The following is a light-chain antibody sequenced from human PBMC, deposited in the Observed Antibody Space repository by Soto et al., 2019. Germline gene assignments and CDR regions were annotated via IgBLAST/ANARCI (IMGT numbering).Light chain of an antibody. CDR2: SNN. J-gene: IGLJ1*01. CDR1: SSNIGSKT. V-gene: IGLV1-44*01. Sequence: QSVLTQPPSASGTPGQRVTISCSGSSSNIGSKTVSWYQQLPGTAPKLLIYSNNQRPSGVPDRFSGSKSGTSASLAISGLQSEDEADYYCTAWDDSLNGYVFGTGTKVTVL. CDR3: TAWDDSLNGYV.